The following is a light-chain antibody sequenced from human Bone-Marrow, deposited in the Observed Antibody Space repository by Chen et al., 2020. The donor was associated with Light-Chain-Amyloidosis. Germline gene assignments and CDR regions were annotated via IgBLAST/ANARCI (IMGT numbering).Light chain of an antibody. Sequence: DIVMPQSPLSLPVNPGEPASISCRSSQSLLHSNGYNSLDWYQQKPVQSPQLLIYLGSNRASGVPDRFSGSGSGTDFTRKISRVEAEDVGVYYCMQALQTPCAFGQGTKVEIK. V-gene: IGKV2-28*01. CDR1: QSLLHSNGYNS. CDR2: LGS. J-gene: IGKJ1*01. CDR3: MQALQTPCA.